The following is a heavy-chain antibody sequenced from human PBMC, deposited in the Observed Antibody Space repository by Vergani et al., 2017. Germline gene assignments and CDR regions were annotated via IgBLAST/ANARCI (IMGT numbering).Heavy chain of an antibody. CDR1: GGSISSGGYS. Sequence: QLQLQESGSGLVKPSQTLSLTCAVSGGSISSGGYSWSWIRQPPGKGLEWIGEINHSGSTNYNPSLKSRVTISVDTSKNQFSLKLSSVTAADTAVYYCARLYYYDSSGYYYFDYWGQGTLVTVSS. J-gene: IGHJ4*02. CDR2: INHSGST. D-gene: IGHD3-22*01. V-gene: IGHV4-30-2*01. CDR3: ARLYYYDSSGYYYFDY.